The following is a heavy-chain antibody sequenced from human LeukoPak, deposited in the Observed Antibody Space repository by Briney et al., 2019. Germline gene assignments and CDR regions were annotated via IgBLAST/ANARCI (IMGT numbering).Heavy chain of an antibody. CDR1: GFSVSTFY. CDR2: ISWNSGSI. Sequence: GGSLRLSCAASGFSVSTFYMSWVRQAPGKGLEWVSGISWNSGSIGYADSVKGRFTISRDNAKNSLYLQMNSLRAEDTALYYCAKAPVRLSTVTFVDYWGQGTLVTVSS. V-gene: IGHV3-9*01. D-gene: IGHD4-17*01. CDR3: AKAPVRLSTVTFVDY. J-gene: IGHJ4*02.